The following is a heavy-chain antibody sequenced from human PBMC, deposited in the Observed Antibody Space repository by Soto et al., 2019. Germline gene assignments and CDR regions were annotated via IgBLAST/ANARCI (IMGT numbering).Heavy chain of an antibody. Sequence: QVQLQESGPGLVKPSQTLSLTCTVSGGSISSGDYSWSWIRQHAGKGLEWIGYIYYNGATDYNPSLKSRVTMSLDTSKNQFSLKVNSVTAADTAVYYCARVDILIYNRAFDIWGQGTLVTVSS. V-gene: IGHV4-31*03. CDR2: IYYNGAT. D-gene: IGHD3-9*01. J-gene: IGHJ3*02. CDR1: GGSISSGDYS. CDR3: ARVDILIYNRAFDI.